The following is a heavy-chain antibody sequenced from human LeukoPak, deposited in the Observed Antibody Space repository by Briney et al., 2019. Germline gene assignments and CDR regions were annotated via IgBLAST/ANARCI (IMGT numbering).Heavy chain of an antibody. CDR3: AKAYRYSSSGGAFDI. D-gene: IGHD6-6*01. J-gene: IGHJ3*02. CDR1: GFTFDDYA. Sequence: GRSLRLSCAASGFTFDDYAMHWVRQAPGKGLEWVSGISWNSGSIGYADSVKGRFTISRDNSKNSLYLQMNSLRAEDMALYYCAKAYRYSSSGGAFDIWGQGTMVTVSS. CDR2: ISWNSGSI. V-gene: IGHV3-9*03.